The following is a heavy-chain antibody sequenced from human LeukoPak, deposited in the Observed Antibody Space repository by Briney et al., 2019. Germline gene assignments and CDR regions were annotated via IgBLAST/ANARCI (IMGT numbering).Heavy chain of an antibody. CDR2: ISSSSSYI. Sequence: GGSLRLSCAASGFTFSSYSMNWVRQAPGKGLEWVSSISSSSSYIYYADSVKGRFTISRDNSKNTLYLQMNGLRAEDTAVYYCAKANVKFCSSTSCYFDYWGQGTLVTVSS. CDR1: GFTFSSYS. CDR3: AKANVKFCSSTSCYFDY. D-gene: IGHD2-2*01. J-gene: IGHJ4*02. V-gene: IGHV3-21*01.